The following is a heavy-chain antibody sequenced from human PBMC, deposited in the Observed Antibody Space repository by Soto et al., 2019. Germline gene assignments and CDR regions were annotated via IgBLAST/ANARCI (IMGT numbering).Heavy chain of an antibody. V-gene: IGHV4-4*07. D-gene: IGHD3-10*01. CDR3: ARSKYYYGSGSLNSFDP. Sequence: PSETLSLTCTVSGGSISSYYWSWIRQPAGKGLEWIGRIYTSGSTNYNPSLKSRVTMSVDTSKNQFSLKLSSVTAADTAVYYCARSKYYYGSGSLNSFDPWGQGTLVTVSS. CDR2: IYTSGST. J-gene: IGHJ5*02. CDR1: GGSISSYY.